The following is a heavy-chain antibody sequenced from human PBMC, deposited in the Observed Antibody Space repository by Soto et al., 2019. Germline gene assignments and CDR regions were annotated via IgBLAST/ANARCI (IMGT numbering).Heavy chain of an antibody. V-gene: IGHV1-18*01. CDR1: GYTFTSYG. Sequence: QVQLVQSGAEVKKPGASVKVSCKASGYTFTSYGISWVRQAPGQGLEWMGWISAYNGNTKYAQKLQGRVTMTTDTSTRTAYMELRSVTSDETAVHYCAARAPPVDGWGQGTTVTVSS. CDR2: ISAYNGNT. J-gene: IGHJ6*02. CDR3: AARAPPVDG.